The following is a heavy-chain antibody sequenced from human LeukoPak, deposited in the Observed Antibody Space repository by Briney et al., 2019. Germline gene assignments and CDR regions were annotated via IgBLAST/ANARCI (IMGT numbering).Heavy chain of an antibody. J-gene: IGHJ3*02. Sequence: ASVKVSCKASGYTFTSYAMNWVRQAPGQGLEWMGWIDTNTGNPTYAQGFTGRFVFSLDTSVSTAYLQISSLKAEDTAVYYCARPGRSIAVAGGGAFDIWGQGTMVTVSS. CDR1: GYTFTSYA. CDR3: ARPGRSIAVAGGGAFDI. V-gene: IGHV7-4-1*02. CDR2: IDTNTGNP. D-gene: IGHD6-19*01.